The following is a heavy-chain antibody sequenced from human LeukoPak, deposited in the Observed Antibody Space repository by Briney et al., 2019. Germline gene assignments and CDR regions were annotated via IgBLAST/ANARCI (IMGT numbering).Heavy chain of an antibody. Sequence: GASVKVSCKASGYTFTSYDINWVRQATGRGLEWMGWMNPNSGNTGYAQKFQGRVTMTRNTSISTAYMELSSLRSEDTAVYYCARGSYYYDSSGPSGDYWGQGTLATVSS. CDR2: MNPNSGNT. V-gene: IGHV1-8*01. CDR1: GYTFTSYD. D-gene: IGHD3-22*01. CDR3: ARGSYYYDSSGPSGDY. J-gene: IGHJ4*02.